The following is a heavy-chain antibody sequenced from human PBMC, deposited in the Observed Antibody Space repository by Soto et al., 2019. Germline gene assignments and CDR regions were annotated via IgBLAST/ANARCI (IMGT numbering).Heavy chain of an antibody. D-gene: IGHD2-21*01. Sequence: SETLSLTCSVSGAALNSGNYYWSWIRQVPGKGLEWIGHIYVTGAVDYNPSLRDRITISQDTSERQFSLNLRLVTAADTAVYYCARLRIATNNYKWFDPWGQGTPVTIS. CDR1: GAALNSGNYY. V-gene: IGHV4-31*03. J-gene: IGHJ5*02. CDR2: IYVTGAV. CDR3: ARLRIATNNYKWFDP.